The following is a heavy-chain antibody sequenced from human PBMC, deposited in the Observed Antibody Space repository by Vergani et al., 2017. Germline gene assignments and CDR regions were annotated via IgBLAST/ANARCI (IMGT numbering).Heavy chain of an antibody. Sequence: QVQVVQPGAAVKKSGASVKVSCKTSGYPLSNYYMHWVRQAPGQGLEWMGIINPSGGHTNYAQKFQGRVTMTRDTSTSTVYMELSSLRSEDTAIYDCAREDYGILTGFRYWGQGTLVTVSA. V-gene: IGHV1-46*03. CDR2: INPSGGHT. J-gene: IGHJ4*02. CDR1: GYPLSNYY. CDR3: AREDYGILTGFRY. D-gene: IGHD3-9*01.